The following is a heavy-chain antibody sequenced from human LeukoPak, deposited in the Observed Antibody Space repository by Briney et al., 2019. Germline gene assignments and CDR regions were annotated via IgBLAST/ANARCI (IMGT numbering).Heavy chain of an antibody. Sequence: GASVKVSCKASGYTFTGYYMHWVRQAPGQGLEWMGWINPNSGGTNYAQKFQGRVTMTRDTSISTAYMELSRLRSDDTAVYYCARSRWGPTAPFDYWGQGTLVTVSS. D-gene: IGHD4-17*01. CDR3: ARSRWGPTAPFDY. V-gene: IGHV1-2*02. CDR1: GYTFTGYY. CDR2: INPNSGGT. J-gene: IGHJ4*02.